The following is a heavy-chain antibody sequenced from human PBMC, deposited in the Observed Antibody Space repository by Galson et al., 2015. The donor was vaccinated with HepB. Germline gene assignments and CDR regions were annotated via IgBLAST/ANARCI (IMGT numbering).Heavy chain of an antibody. J-gene: IGHJ5*02. Sequence: SVKVSCKASGYTFTGYYMHWVRQAPGQGLEWMGWINPNSGGTNYAQKFQGRVTMTRDTSISTAYMELSRLRSDDTAVYYCARGPYYYGSGQNSPGDPWGQGTLVTVSS. CDR3: ARGPYYYGSGQNSPGDP. V-gene: IGHV1-2*02. CDR1: GYTFTGYY. CDR2: INPNSGGT. D-gene: IGHD3-10*01.